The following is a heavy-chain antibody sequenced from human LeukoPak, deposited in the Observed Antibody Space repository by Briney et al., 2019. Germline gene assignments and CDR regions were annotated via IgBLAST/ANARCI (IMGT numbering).Heavy chain of an antibody. CDR2: INSDGSST. CDR3: ARAFTGDAFDI. CDR1: GFTFSSYW. V-gene: IGHV3-74*01. Sequence: GGSLRLSCAASGFTFSSYWMHWVRQAPGKGLVWVSRINSDGSSTYYADSVKGRFTISRDNAKNTLYLQMNSLRAEDTAVFYCARAFTGDAFDIWGQGTMVTVSS. J-gene: IGHJ3*02. D-gene: IGHD3-3*02.